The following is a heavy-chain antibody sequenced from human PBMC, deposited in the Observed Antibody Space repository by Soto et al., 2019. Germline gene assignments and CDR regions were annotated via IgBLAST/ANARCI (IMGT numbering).Heavy chain of an antibody. V-gene: IGHV4-39*01. CDR2: IYYRGST. Sequence: PSETLSLTCTVSGGSISSSSYYWGWLRQPPGKGLEWIGSIYYRGSTYYNPSLKSRVTISVDTSKNQFSLKLSSVTAADTAVYFCARGAALNTYYNYYGMDVWGQGTTVTVSS. D-gene: IGHD6-25*01. CDR3: ARGAALNTYYNYYGMDV. J-gene: IGHJ6*02. CDR1: GGSISSSSYY.